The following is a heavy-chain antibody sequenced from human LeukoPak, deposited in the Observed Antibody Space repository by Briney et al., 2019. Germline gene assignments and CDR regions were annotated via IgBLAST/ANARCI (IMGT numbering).Heavy chain of an antibody. D-gene: IGHD5-24*01. CDR2: IYTSGST. Sequence: PSETLSLTCTVSGGSISSYYWSWIRQPPGKGLEWIGYIYTSGSTSYNPSLKSRVTISVDTSKNQFSLKLSSVTAADTAVYYCARREKYYYMDVWGKGTTVTVSS. J-gene: IGHJ6*03. V-gene: IGHV4-4*09. CDR1: GGSISSYY. CDR3: ARREKYYYMDV.